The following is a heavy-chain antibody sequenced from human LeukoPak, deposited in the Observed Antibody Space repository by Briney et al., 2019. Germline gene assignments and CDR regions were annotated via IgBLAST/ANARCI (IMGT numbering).Heavy chain of an antibody. J-gene: IGHJ4*02. V-gene: IGHV3-15*01. D-gene: IGHD2-15*01. CDR2: IKSKTDGGTT. Sequence: GGSLRLSRAASRFTPSKAWMSSGRHAPRKGLEWGGRIKSKTDGGTTDYAAPVKGRFTISRDDSKNTLYLQMNSLKPDDTAVYYCSTGEVGYCSGGSCPYYFDYWGEGTLVTVSS. CDR3: STGEVGYCSGGSCPYYFDY. CDR1: RFTPSKAW.